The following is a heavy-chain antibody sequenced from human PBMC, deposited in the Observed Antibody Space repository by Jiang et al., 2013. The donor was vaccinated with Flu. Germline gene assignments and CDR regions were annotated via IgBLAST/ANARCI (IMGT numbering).Heavy chain of an antibody. J-gene: IGHJ6*02. CDR1: GYTFTSYA. Sequence: GAEVKKPGASVKVSCKASGYTFTSYAMHWVRQAPGQRLEWMGWINAGNGNTKYSQKFQGRVTITRDTSASTAYMELSSLRSEDTAVYYCARQHDILTAHATDVWGQGTTVIVSS. D-gene: IGHD3-9*01. CDR2: INAGNGNT. V-gene: IGHV1-3*01. CDR3: ARQHDILTAHATDV.